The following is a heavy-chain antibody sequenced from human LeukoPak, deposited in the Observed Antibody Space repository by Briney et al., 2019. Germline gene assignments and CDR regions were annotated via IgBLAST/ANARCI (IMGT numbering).Heavy chain of an antibody. CDR3: ARDGQGSGKTYDY. V-gene: IGHV1-2*02. J-gene: IGHJ4*02. D-gene: IGHD1-1*01. CDR1: GYTFTDYY. Sequence: ASVKVSCKASGYTFTDYYMHWVRQAPGQGLEWLGWINPKSGSTNYAQQYQGGVTMTRDTSIRTAYMELSSLRPDDTAVYFCARDGQGSGKTYDYWGQGTLVTVSS. CDR2: INPKSGST.